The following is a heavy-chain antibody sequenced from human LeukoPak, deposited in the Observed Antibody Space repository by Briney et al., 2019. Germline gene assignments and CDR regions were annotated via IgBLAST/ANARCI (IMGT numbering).Heavy chain of an antibody. D-gene: IGHD5-12*01. CDR3: AKEYGYDYNNSYSMDV. V-gene: IGHV3-30*02. CDR1: GFSFSSYG. CDR2: ILYVGSNK. J-gene: IGHJ6*03. Sequence: GGSLRLSCVQPGFSFSSYGIDWVRQAPGEGLGWVAFILYVGSNKYHADSVKGRFTIARDNSKNTEYLQMNSLRAEDTAVYFCAKEYGYDYNNSYSMDVWGKGTTVTISS.